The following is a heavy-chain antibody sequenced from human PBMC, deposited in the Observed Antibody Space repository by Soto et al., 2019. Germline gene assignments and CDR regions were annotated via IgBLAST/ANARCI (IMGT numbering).Heavy chain of an antibody. V-gene: IGHV3-11*01. CDR1: GFTFSDYY. CDR3: ARGLPGYLVVVAPYFDY. Sequence: GESLKISCAASGFTFSDYYMSWIRQAPGKGLEWVSYISSSGSTIYYADSVKGRFTISRDNAKNSLYLQMNSLRAEDTAVYYCARGLPGYLVVVAPYFDYWGQGTLVTVSS. CDR2: ISSSGSTI. J-gene: IGHJ4*02. D-gene: IGHD2-15*01.